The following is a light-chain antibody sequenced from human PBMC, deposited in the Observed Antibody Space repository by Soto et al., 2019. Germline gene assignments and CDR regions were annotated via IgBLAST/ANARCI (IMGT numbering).Light chain of an antibody. V-gene: IGLV2-14*03. CDR3: SSYISISTYV. CDR1: SSDVGGYDF. Sequence: QSALTQPASVSGSPGQSITISCTGTSSDVGGYDFVSWYQHHPGKAPRLMIYDVSHRPSGVSDRFSASKSGNTASLTISGLLAEDEADYYCSSYISISTYVFGTGTKLTVL. CDR2: DVS. J-gene: IGLJ1*01.